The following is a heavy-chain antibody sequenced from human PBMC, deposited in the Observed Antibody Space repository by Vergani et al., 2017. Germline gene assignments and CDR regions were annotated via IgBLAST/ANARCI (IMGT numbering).Heavy chain of an antibody. CDR1: GYTFTSYG. CDR3: ARVEYSGYAYYYYYYMDV. CDR2: ISAYNGNT. J-gene: IGHJ6*03. Sequence: QVPLVQSGAEVKKPGASVKVSCKASGYTFTSYGISWVRQAPGQGLEWMGWISAYNGNTNYAQKLQGRVTMTTDTSTSTAYMELRSLRSDDTAVYYCARVEYSGYAYYYYYYMDVWGKGTTVTVSS. D-gene: IGHD5-12*01. V-gene: IGHV1-18*01.